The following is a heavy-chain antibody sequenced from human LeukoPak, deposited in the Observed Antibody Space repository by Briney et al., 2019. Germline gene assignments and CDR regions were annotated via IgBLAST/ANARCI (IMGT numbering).Heavy chain of an antibody. CDR3: AKEKGRSYYDY. CDR2: ISYDGSNK. CDR1: GFTFSSYG. V-gene: IGHV3-30*18. Sequence: PGRSLRLSCAASGFTFSSYGMHWVRQAPGKGLEWVAVISYDGSNKYYADSVKGRFTISRDNSKNTLYLQMNSLRAEDTAVYYCAKEKGRSYYDYWGQGTLVTVSS. J-gene: IGHJ4*02.